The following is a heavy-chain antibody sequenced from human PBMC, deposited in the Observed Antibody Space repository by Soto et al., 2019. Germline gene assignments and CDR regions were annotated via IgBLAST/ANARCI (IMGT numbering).Heavy chain of an antibody. V-gene: IGHV3-23*01. D-gene: IGHD1-7*01. CDR2: ISAAATIT. J-gene: IGHJ3*02. CDR1: GFTFDKYA. Sequence: EVQLLESGGGLVQPGESLRLSCVASGFTFDKYAMSWVRQTPEMGLELVAGISAAATITHYADSVRGRFTISRDNSKNTQSLHMSNLRADDTAIYYCAQDPNGNYVGGFEMWGQGTTVIVSS. CDR3: AQDPNGNYVGGFEM.